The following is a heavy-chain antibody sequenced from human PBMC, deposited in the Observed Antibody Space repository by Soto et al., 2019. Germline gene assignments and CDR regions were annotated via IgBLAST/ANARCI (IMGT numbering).Heavy chain of an antibody. CDR2: IRSKAYGGTT. J-gene: IGHJ5*02. D-gene: IGHD3-22*01. CDR3: TIYYYDSRGYFPLVH. Sequence: PVGSLRLSCTASGFTFGDYAMSWVRQAPGKGLEWVGFIRSKAYGGTTEYAASVKGRFTISRDDSKSIAYLQMNSLKTEDTAVYYCTIYYYDSRGYFPLVHWGQGTLVTVSS. V-gene: IGHV3-49*04. CDR1: GFTFGDYA.